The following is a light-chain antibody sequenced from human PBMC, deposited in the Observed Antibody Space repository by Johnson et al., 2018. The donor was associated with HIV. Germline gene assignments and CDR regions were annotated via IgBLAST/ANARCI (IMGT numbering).Light chain of an antibody. CDR1: SSNIGNNY. V-gene: IGLV1-51*02. CDR2: ENN. J-gene: IGLJ1*01. Sequence: QSVLTQPPSVSAAPGQKVSISCSGSSSNIGNNYVSWYQQLPGTAPKLLIYENNKRPSGIPDRFSGSKSDTSATLGITGLQTGDEAEYYCGTWDTSLSVYVVGTRTKVTVL. CDR3: GTWDTSLSVYV.